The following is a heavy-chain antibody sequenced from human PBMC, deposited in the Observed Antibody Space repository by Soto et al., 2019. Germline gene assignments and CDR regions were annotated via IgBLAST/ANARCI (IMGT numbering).Heavy chain of an antibody. D-gene: IGHD2-2*02. CDR3: ARQTYCSSTSCYIVDS. V-gene: IGHV5-51*01. Sequence: GESLKISCKGSGYSFTSYWIGWVRQMPGKGLEWMGIIYLGDSDTRYSPSFQGQVTISADKSISTAYLQWSSLKASDTAMYYCARQTYCSSTSCYIVDSWGQGTLVTVSS. CDR1: GYSFTSYW. CDR2: IYLGDSDT. J-gene: IGHJ4*02.